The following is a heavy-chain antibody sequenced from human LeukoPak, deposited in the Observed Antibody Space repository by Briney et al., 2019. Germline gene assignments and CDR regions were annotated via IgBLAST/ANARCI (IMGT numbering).Heavy chain of an antibody. CDR3: ATDRLYRGYSYGFDY. J-gene: IGHJ4*02. D-gene: IGHD5-18*01. CDR1: GGSVSSGSYY. V-gene: IGHV4-61*01. Sequence: SETLSLTCTVSGGSVSSGSYYWSWIREPPGKGLEWIGYISYSGSTNYNPSLKSRLTMSVDRSKNQFSLKLSSVTAADTAVYYCATDRLYRGYSYGFDYWGQGTLVTVSS. CDR2: ISYSGST.